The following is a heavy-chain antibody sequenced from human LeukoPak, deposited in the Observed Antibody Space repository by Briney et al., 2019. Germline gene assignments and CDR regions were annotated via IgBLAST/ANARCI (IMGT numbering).Heavy chain of an antibody. V-gene: IGHV3-7*03. J-gene: IGHJ4*02. CDR2: INQDGSEE. D-gene: IGHD6-13*01. Sequence: PGGSLRLSCAASGFIVSTYWMSWVRQAPGKGLEWVANINQDGSEEFYVDSVKGRFTISRDNAKKSLYLQMNSLRAEDTAVYYCASGQQLGYWGQGTLVTVSS. CDR3: ASGQQLGY. CDR1: GFIVSTYW.